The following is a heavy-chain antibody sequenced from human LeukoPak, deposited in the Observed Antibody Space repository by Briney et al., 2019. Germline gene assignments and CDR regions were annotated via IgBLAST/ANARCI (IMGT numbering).Heavy chain of an antibody. CDR2: INHSGST. Sequence: SETLSLTCAVYGGSLSGYYWSWIRQPPGKGLEWLGEINHSGSTNYNPSLKSRVTISVDTSKNQFSLKLSSVTAADTAVYYCARKGPKVTIFGVVNRKTYMDVWGKGTTVTVSS. CDR3: ARKGPKVTIFGVVNRKTYMDV. V-gene: IGHV4-34*01. CDR1: GGSLSGYY. J-gene: IGHJ6*03. D-gene: IGHD3-3*01.